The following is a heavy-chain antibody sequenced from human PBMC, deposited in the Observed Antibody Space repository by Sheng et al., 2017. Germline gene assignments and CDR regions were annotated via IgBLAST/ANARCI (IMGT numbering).Heavy chain of an antibody. CDR2: ISYDGSNK. Sequence: QVQLVESGGGVVQPGRSLRLSCAASGFTFSSYGMHWVRQAPGKGLEWVAVISYDGSNKYYADSVKGRFTISRDNSKNTLYLQMNSLRAEDTAVYYCAKDHEPIISSGWY. D-gene: IGHD6-19*01. CDR3: AKDHEPIISSGWY. CDR1: GFTFSSYG. J-gene: IGHJ2*01. V-gene: IGHV3-30*18.